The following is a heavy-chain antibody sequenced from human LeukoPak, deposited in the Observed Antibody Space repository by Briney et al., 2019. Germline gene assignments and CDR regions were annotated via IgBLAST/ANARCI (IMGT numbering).Heavy chain of an antibody. V-gene: IGHV4-34*01. CDR2: INHSGST. CDR1: GGSFSGYY. D-gene: IGHD2-21*01. Sequence: SETLSLTCAVYGGSFSGYYWSWIRQPPGKGLEWIGEINHSGSTNYNPSLKSRVTISVDTSKNQFSLKLSSVTAADTALYYCARARGGYSAFDYWGQGTLVTVSS. CDR3: ARARGGYSAFDY. J-gene: IGHJ4*02.